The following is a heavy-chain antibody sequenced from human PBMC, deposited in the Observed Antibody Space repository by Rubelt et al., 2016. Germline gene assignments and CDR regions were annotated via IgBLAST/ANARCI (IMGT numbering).Heavy chain of an antibody. CDR1: FSDSA. V-gene: IGHV3-73*01. D-gene: IGHD5-18*01. CDR2: IRSKANNYAT. CDR3: ARDHPTAMVSFYFDY. J-gene: IGHJ4*02. Sequence: FSDSAMHWVRQASGKGLEWVGYIRSKANNYATVYGASVKGRFTISRDDSKNTAYLQMNSLKTEDTAVYYCARDHPTAMVSFYFDYWGQGTLVTVSS.